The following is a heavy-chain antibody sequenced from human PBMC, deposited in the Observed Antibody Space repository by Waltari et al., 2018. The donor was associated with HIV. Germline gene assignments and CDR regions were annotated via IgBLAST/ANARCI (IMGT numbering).Heavy chain of an antibody. J-gene: IGHJ5*02. CDR2: IDWDDDK. CDR3: ARMEYGKNDYGDYDNWFDP. D-gene: IGHD4-17*01. V-gene: IGHV2-70*04. Sequence: QVTLKESGPALVKPTQTLTLTCTFSGFSLSTSGMRVSWIRQPPGKALEWLARIDWDDDKFYSTSLKTRLTISKDTSKNQVVLTMTNMDPVDTATYYCARMEYGKNDYGDYDNWFDPWGQGTLVTVSS. CDR1: GFSLSTSGMR.